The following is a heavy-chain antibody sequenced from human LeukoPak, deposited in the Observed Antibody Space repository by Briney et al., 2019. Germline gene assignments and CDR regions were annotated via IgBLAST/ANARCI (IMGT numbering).Heavy chain of an antibody. Sequence: PSETLSLTCTVSGGSISSSSYYWGWIRQPPGKGLEWIGSIYYSGSTYYSPSLKSRVTISVDTSKNQFSLKLSSVTAADTAVYYCATARGLLLSPFDPWGQGTLVTVSS. CDR3: ATARGLLLSPFDP. J-gene: IGHJ5*02. CDR2: IYYSGST. CDR1: GGSISSSSYY. D-gene: IGHD3-10*01. V-gene: IGHV4-39*01.